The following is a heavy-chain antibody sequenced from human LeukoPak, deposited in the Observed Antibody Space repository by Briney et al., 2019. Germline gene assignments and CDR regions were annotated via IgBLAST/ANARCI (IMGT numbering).Heavy chain of an antibody. J-gene: IGHJ1*01. Sequence: SETLSLTCTVSGGSISSGGYYWAWIRQPPGQGLEWIGTIYYSRTTYYNPSLTSRVSISVDTSKRQFSLKLSSVTAADTAVYYCARVDCGDDCYKYFQHWGQGTLVTVSS. CDR1: GGSISSGGYY. V-gene: IGHV4-39*01. CDR2: IYYSRTT. CDR3: ARVDCGDDCYKYFQH. D-gene: IGHD2-21*01.